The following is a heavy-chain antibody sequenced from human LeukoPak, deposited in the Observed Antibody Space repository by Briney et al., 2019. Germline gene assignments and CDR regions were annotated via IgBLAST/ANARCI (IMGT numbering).Heavy chain of an antibody. Sequence: GGSLRLSCAASGFTSGDYAMHWVRQAPGKGLEWVSLITGDGSHTFYADSVKGRFTVSRDNSKNSLYLQMNSLRSEDSALYYCAKDCGSWTAFDYWGQGALVTVSS. CDR2: ITGDGSHT. V-gene: IGHV3-43*02. D-gene: IGHD3/OR15-3a*01. J-gene: IGHJ4*02. CDR3: AKDCGSWTAFDY. CDR1: GFTSGDYA.